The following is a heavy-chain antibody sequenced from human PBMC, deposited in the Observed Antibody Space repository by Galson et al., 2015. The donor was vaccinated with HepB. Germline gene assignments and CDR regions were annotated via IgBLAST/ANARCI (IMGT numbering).Heavy chain of an antibody. CDR2: INPSGGST. Sequence: SVKVSCKASGYTFTSYYMHWVRQAPGQGLEWMGIINPSGGSTSYAQKFQGRVTMTRDTSTSTVYMELSSLRSEDTAVYYCALTQLRATYDILTDIDYWGQGTLVTVSS. CDR1: GYTFTSYY. D-gene: IGHD3-9*01. J-gene: IGHJ4*02. CDR3: ALTQLRATYDILTDIDY. V-gene: IGHV1-46*01.